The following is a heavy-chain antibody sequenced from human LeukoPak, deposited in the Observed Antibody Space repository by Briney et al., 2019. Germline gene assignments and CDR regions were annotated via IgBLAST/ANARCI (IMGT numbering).Heavy chain of an antibody. CDR1: GFTFRSYA. D-gene: IGHD2/OR15-2a*01. CDR3: AKDNSYGPLEN. J-gene: IGHJ4*02. Sequence: PGGSLRLSCAASGFTFRSYAMHWVRQAPGKGLEWVAIISEDGSKESYADSVKGRHSVSRDNSKNTVALQLNSLKEEDTALYYCAKDNSYGPLENWGQGTLVIVTS. CDR2: ISEDGSKE. V-gene: IGHV3-30*18.